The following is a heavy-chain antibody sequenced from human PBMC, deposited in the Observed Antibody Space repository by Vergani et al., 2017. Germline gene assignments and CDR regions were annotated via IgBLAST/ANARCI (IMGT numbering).Heavy chain of an antibody. CDR2: IRYDGSNK. CDR1: GFTFSSYG. Sequence: QVQLVESGGGVVQPGGSLRLSCAASGFTFSSYGMHWVRQAPGKGLEWVAFIRYDGSNKYYADSVKGRFTISRDNSKNTLYLQMNSLRAEDTAVYYCAKDHSRLSYYFEYWGQGTLVTVSS. CDR3: AKDHSRLSYYFEY. J-gene: IGHJ4*02. V-gene: IGHV3-30*02. D-gene: IGHD2/OR15-2a*01.